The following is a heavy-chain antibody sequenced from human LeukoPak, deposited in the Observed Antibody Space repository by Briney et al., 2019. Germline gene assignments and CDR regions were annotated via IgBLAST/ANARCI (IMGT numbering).Heavy chain of an antibody. J-gene: IGHJ4*02. D-gene: IGHD3-16*02. V-gene: IGHV4-61*02. Sequence: SQTLSLTCTVSGGSISSGSYYWSWIRQPAGKGLEWIGRIYTSGSTNYNPSLKSRVTISVDTSKNQFSLKLSSVTAADTAVYYCARGGMITFGGVIVENWGQGTLVTVSS. CDR1: GGSISSGSYY. CDR2: IYTSGST. CDR3: ARGGMITFGGVIVEN.